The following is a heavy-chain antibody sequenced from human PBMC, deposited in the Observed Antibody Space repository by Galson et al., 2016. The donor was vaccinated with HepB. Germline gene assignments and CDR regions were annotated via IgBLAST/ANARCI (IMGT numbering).Heavy chain of an antibody. CDR3: ARDLNIAVAGNNWFDP. J-gene: IGHJ5*02. CDR2: SK. Sequence: SKDYAASVKGRFTISRDNSKNPLFLQMNSLRAEDTAVYLCARDLNIAVAGNNWFDPWGQGTLVTVSS. V-gene: IGHV3-33*01. D-gene: IGHD6-19*01.